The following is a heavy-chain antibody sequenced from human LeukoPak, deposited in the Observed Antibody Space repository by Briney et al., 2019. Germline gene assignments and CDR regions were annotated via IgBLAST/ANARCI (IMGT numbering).Heavy chain of an antibody. CDR1: GGSISNYY. CDR3: ARDFGYCSGGSCNWFDP. CDR2: IYTSGST. V-gene: IGHV4-4*07. J-gene: IGHJ5*02. Sequence: SSETLSLTCTVSGGSISNYYWSWIRQPAGKGLEWIGRIYTSGSTNYNPSLKSRVTISVDTSKNQFSLKLSSVTAADTAVYYCARDFGYCSGGSCNWFDPWGQGTLVTVSS. D-gene: IGHD2-15*01.